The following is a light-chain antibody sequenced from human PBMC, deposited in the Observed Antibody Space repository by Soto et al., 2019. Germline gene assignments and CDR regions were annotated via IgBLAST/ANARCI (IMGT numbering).Light chain of an antibody. J-gene: IGLJ2*01. V-gene: IGLV1-36*01. Sequence: QSVLTQPPSVSEAPRQRVTISCSGSSSNIGSNVVNWYQQLPGKPPKLLIYYDDLLPSGVSDRFSGSKSGTSASLAISGLQSEDEADYYCAAWDDSLNGQVFGGGTKVTVL. CDR1: SSNIGSNV. CDR2: YDD. CDR3: AAWDDSLNGQV.